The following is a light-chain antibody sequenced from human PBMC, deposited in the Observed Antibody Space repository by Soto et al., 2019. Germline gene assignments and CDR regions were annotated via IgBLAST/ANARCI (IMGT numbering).Light chain of an antibody. Sequence: EIVMTQSPATLSVSPGERATLSCRASQSIRRNLAWYQQKPGQAPRLLIYGASTRATGIPDRFSGSGSGTEFTLTISSLQSEDSAVYYCHQYNNWPPWTFGQGTKVAIK. J-gene: IGKJ1*01. CDR2: GAS. V-gene: IGKV3-15*01. CDR3: HQYNNWPPWT. CDR1: QSIRRN.